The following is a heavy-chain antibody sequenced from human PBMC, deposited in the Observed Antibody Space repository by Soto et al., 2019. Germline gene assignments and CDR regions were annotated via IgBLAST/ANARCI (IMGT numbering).Heavy chain of an antibody. CDR1: GFTFSSYG. CDR3: ARGKYSSGWYKFY. Sequence: QVQLVESGGGVVQPGRSLRLSCAASGFTFSSYGMHWVRQAPGKGLECVAVIWYDGSNKYYADSVKGRFTISRDNSKNTLYLQMNSLRAEDTAVYYCARGKYSSGWYKFYWGQGTLVTVSS. V-gene: IGHV3-33*01. D-gene: IGHD6-19*01. CDR2: IWYDGSNK. J-gene: IGHJ4*02.